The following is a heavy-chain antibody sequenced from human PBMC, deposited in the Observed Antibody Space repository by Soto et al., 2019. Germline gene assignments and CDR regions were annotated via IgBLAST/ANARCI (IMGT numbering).Heavy chain of an antibody. CDR2: INIDGSRT. CDR3: ARDFAGRDDY. Sequence: EVQLVESGGGLVQPGGSLRLSCSASGFTLSNNWMHWVRQAPGEGLVGVSRINIDGSRTTYADSVKGRFTISRDHAKNTLYLKMDSLRVEDTALYYCARDFAGRDDYWGQGTLVTVSS. CDR1: GFTLSNNW. V-gene: IGHV3-74*03. J-gene: IGHJ4*02. D-gene: IGHD2-15*01.